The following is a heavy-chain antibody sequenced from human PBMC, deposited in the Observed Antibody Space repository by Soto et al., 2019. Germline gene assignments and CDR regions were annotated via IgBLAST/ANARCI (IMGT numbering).Heavy chain of an antibody. CDR3: ASDVPPIDDSNYYYYYYYYYGMDV. J-gene: IGHJ6*02. CDR2: ISAYNGNT. Sequence: QVQLVQSGAEVKKPGASVQVSCKASGYTFTSYGISWVRPAPGQGLEWMGWISAYNGNTNYAQKLQGRVTMTTDTATSTAYMELRSLRSDDTAVYYCASDVPPIDDSNYYYYYYYYYGMDVCVQGTTVTVSS. V-gene: IGHV1-18*04. CDR1: GYTFTSYG. D-gene: IGHD3-22*01.